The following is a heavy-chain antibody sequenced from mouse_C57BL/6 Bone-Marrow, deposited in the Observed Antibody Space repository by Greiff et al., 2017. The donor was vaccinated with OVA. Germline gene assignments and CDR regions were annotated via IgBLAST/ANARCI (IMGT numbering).Heavy chain of an antibody. J-gene: IGHJ2*01. CDR3: AKITTVVATPYFAY. Sequence: QVQLQQPGAELVKPGASVKLSCKASGYTFTSYWMHWVKQRPGRGLEWIGRIDPNSGGTKYNEKFKSKATLTVDKPSSTAYMQLSSLTSEDSAVYSVAKITTVVATPYFAYWGQGTTLTVSA. CDR1: GYTFTSYW. V-gene: IGHV1-72*01. CDR2: IDPNSGGT. D-gene: IGHD1-1*01.